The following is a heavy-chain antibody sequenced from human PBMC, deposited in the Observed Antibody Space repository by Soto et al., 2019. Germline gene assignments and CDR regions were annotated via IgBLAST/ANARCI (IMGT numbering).Heavy chain of an antibody. J-gene: IGHJ5*02. CDR3: ARSGKVGNCVDP. Sequence: QVQLVQSGAEVKKPGASVKVYCKASGYTFTSYDLNWVRQATGKGLEWMGWMNPNSGNTGYAQKFQGRVTMTRNTAIITAYMELSSLRSEDTAVYDCARSGKVGNCVDPWGQGTLVTVSS. D-gene: IGHD1-26*01. V-gene: IGHV1-8*01. CDR1: GYTFTSYD. CDR2: MNPNSGNT.